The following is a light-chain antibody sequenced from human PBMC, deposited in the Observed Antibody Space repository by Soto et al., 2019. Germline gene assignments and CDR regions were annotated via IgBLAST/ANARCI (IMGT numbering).Light chain of an antibody. CDR1: TSDVGSYNV. CDR3: CSYAGATMYV. Sequence: QSALTQPASVSGSPGQSITISCTGTTSDVGSYNVVSWYQQYPGKAPKLVIYEISKRPSGVSNRFSGSKSGNTASLTISGLQAEDEADYYCCSYAGATMYVFGTGTKVTV. CDR2: EIS. J-gene: IGLJ1*01. V-gene: IGLV2-23*02.